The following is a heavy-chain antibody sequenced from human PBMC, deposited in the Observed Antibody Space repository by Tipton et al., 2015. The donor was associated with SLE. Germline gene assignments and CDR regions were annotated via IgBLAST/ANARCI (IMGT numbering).Heavy chain of an antibody. Sequence: TLSLTCSVSGVSITTTRYYWGWIRQPPGKGLEWIGRIYYSGSSYYNPSLKSRVTISVDMSKNQLSLHLISVTAADTAVYYCARAAPSFCGAYCHRYFDLWGRGTLVTVSS. CDR1: GVSITTTRYY. J-gene: IGHJ2*01. V-gene: IGHV4-39*07. CDR2: IYYSGSS. D-gene: IGHD2-21*01. CDR3: ARAAPSFCGAYCHRYFDL.